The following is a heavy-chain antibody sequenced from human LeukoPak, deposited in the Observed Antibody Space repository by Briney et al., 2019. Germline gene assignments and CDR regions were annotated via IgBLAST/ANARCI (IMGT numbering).Heavy chain of an antibody. J-gene: IGHJ4*02. V-gene: IGHV1-18*03. D-gene: IGHD5-12*01. Sequence: ASVKVSCKASGYTFTSYGISWVRQAPGQGLEWMGWISAYNGNTKYSQEFQGRVTITRDTSASTAYMELSSLRSEDMAVYYCARARGYSGYDSPPPFDYWGQGTLVTVSS. CDR1: GYTFTSYG. CDR3: ARARGYSGYDSPPPFDY. CDR2: ISAYNGNT.